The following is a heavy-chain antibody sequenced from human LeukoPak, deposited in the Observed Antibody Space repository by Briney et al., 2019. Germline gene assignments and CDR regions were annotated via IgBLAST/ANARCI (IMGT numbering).Heavy chain of an antibody. CDR1: GGSISSYY. CDR2: SYYSGST. V-gene: IGHV4-59*01. CDR3: ARGGRKYSSGWYAFDY. J-gene: IGHJ4*02. Sequence: SETLSLTCTVSGGSISSYYWSWIRQPPGQGLEWIGYSYYSGSTNYNPSLKSRVTISVDTSKNQFCLKLSSVTAADTAVYYCARGGRKYSSGWYAFDYWGQGTLVTVSS. D-gene: IGHD6-19*01.